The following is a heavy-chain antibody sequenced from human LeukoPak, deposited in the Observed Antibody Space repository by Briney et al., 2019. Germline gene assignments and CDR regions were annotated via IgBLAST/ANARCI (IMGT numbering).Heavy chain of an antibody. J-gene: IGHJ4*02. Sequence: GGSLRLSCAASGFTFSSYEMNWVRQAPGKGLEWVSYISSSGSTIYYADSVKGRFTISRDNAKNSLYLQMNSLRAEDTAVYYCARDLVATNSGYWGQGTLVTVSP. CDR1: GFTFSSYE. V-gene: IGHV3-48*03. CDR2: ISSSGSTI. CDR3: ARDLVATNSGY. D-gene: IGHD5-12*01.